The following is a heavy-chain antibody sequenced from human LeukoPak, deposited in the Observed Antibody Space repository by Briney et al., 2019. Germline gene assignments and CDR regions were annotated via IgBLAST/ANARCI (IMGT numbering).Heavy chain of an antibody. CDR2: IYTSGST. CDR3: ARGYCSSTSCYRSPIYYYYYYMDV. Sequence: SETLSLTCTVSGGSISSYYRSWIRQPAGKGLEWIGRIYTSGSTNYNPSLKSRVTMSVDTSKNQFSLKLSSVTAADTAVYYCARGYCSSTSCYRSPIYYYYYYMDVWGKGTTVTVSS. CDR1: GGSISSYY. J-gene: IGHJ6*03. V-gene: IGHV4-4*07. D-gene: IGHD2-2*01.